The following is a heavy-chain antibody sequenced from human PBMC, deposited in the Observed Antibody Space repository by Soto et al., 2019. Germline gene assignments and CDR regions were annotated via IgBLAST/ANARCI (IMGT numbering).Heavy chain of an antibody. Sequence: EVLLVESGGGLVQPGGSLRLSWAASGVTFSRYWMHWVRQAPGKGLVWVAHIDTDGSSTSYADSVKGRFTISRDNAKNTLYLQMNSVRAEDMAVYDCVRDDFGGGMDYWGLGTLVTVSS. V-gene: IGHV3-74*01. CDR1: GVTFSRYW. J-gene: IGHJ4*02. CDR2: IDTDGSST. D-gene: IGHD3-16*01. CDR3: VRDDFGGGMDY.